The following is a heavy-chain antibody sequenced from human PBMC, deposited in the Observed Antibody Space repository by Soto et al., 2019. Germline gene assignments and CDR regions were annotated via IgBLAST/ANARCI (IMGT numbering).Heavy chain of an antibody. D-gene: IGHD3-10*01. J-gene: IGHJ4*02. Sequence: EVQLVESGGGLVQPGGSLRLSCAASGFTFNSYCMNWVRQAPGKGLEWVSYISSSSSTIYYADSVKGRFTISRDNAKNSLYLQMNSLRDEDTAVYYCARAGYYGSGILLWGQGTLVTVSS. V-gene: IGHV3-48*02. CDR1: GFTFNSYC. CDR3: ARAGYYGSGILL. CDR2: ISSSSSTI.